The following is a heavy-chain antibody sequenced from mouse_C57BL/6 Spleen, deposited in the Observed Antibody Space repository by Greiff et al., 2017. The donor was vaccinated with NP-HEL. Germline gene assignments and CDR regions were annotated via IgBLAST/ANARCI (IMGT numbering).Heavy chain of an antibody. V-gene: IGHV1-80*01. D-gene: IGHD1-1*01. CDR3: AKHYGSPYYFDY. Sequence: QVQLQQSGAELVKPGASVKISCKASGYAFSSYWMSWVKQRPGKGLEWIGQIYPGDGDTNYNGKFKGKATLTADKSSSTAYMQLSSLTSEDSAVYFCAKHYGSPYYFDYWGQGTTLTVSS. J-gene: IGHJ2*01. CDR1: GYAFSSYW. CDR2: IYPGDGDT.